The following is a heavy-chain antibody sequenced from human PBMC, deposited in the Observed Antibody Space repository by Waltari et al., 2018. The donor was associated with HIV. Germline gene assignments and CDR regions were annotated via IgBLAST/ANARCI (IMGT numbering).Heavy chain of an antibody. CDR1: GGSISSSSYY. J-gene: IGHJ4*02. D-gene: IGHD2-15*01. Sequence: LVKPSETLSLTCTVSGGSISSSSYYWGWIRQPPGKGLEWIGSIYYSGSTYYNPSLKSRVTISVDTSKNQFSLKLSSVTAADTAVYYCARECSGGSCYSDVYWGQGTLVTVSS. CDR2: IYYSGST. CDR3: ARECSGGSCYSDVY. V-gene: IGHV4-39*02.